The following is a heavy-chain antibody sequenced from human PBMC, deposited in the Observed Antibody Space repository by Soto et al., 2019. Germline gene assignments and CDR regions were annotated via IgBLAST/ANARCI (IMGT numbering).Heavy chain of an antibody. CDR3: LRGIGAPGR. J-gene: IGHJ4*02. Sequence: SETLSLTCTVFGDSVTSPRFYWGWVRQTPEKGLEWIGHVSSTGTTHYNPSLRSRVTVSRDTSENQFFLRLTSVTAADTALYYCLRGIGAPGRWGQGILVTVS. D-gene: IGHD6-13*01. CDR2: VSSTGTT. CDR1: GDSVTSPRFY. V-gene: IGHV4-61*01.